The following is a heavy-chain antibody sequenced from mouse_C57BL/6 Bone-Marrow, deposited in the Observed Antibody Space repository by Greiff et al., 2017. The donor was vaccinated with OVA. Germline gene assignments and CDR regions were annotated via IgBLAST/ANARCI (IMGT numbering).Heavy chain of an antibody. CDR3: ASPAPWFAY. CDR2: IFPGSGST. Sequence: VQLQQSGAELMKPGASVKLSCKASGYTFTGYWIEWVKQRPGHGLEWIGEIFPGSGSTNYNEKFKGKATFTVDTSSTTAYMQLSSLTTEDSAIYYGASPAPWFAYWGQGTLVTVSA. CDR1: GYTFTGYW. V-gene: IGHV1-9*01. J-gene: IGHJ3*01.